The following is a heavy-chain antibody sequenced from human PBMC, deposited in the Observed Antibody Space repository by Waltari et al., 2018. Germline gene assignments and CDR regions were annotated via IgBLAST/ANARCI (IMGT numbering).Heavy chain of an antibody. CDR3: ASLAAAAGAFDI. V-gene: IGHV5-51*03. CDR2: IDPGDSDT. CDR1: GNSFISYW. Sequence: EVQLVQSGAEVKKPGESVKISCKGSGNSFISYWIGWVRQVPGKGLESMGIIDPGDSDTRYSPSFQGQVTMSVDKSIRTAYLQWSSLKASDTAMYYCASLAAAAGAFDIWGQGTMVTVSS. D-gene: IGHD6-25*01. J-gene: IGHJ3*02.